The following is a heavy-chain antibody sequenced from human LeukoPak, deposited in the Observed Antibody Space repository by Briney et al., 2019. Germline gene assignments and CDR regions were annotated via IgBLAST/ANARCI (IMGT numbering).Heavy chain of an antibody. D-gene: IGHD6-6*01. CDR2: ISSSSSYI. V-gene: IGHV3-21*01. J-gene: IGHJ4*02. CDR1: GFTFSSYS. CDR3: ARVNLLAARAPDY. Sequence: GGSLRLSCAASGFTFSSYSMNWVRRAPGKGLEWVSSISSSSSYIYYADSVKGRFTISRDNAKNSLYLQMNSLRAEDTAVYYCARVNLLAARAPDYWGQGTLVTVSS.